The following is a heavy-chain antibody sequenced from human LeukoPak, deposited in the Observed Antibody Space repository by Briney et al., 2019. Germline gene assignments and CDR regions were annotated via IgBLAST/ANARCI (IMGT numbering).Heavy chain of an antibody. CDR2: IYSGGDT. Sequence: PGGSLRLSCAASELTVSSNYMSWVRQAPGKGLEWVAVIYSGGDTYYAESVKGRFIISRDNSKNTLYLQVNSLRAEDTAVYYCAGSRNGYNLLQHWGQGTLVTVSS. CDR3: AGSRNGYNLLQH. CDR1: ELTVSSNY. D-gene: IGHD5-24*01. J-gene: IGHJ1*01. V-gene: IGHV3-53*01.